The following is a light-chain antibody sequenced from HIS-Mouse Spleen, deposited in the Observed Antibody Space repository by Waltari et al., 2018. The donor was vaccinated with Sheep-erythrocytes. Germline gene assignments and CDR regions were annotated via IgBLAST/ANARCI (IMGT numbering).Light chain of an antibody. CDR2: EGS. CDR1: SRDVGSYNL. Sequence: QSALTQPASVSGSPGQSITISCTGTSRDVGSYNLVSWYQQHPGKAPKLMIYEGSKRPSGVSNRFSGSKSGNTASLTISGLQAEDEADYYCCSYAGSSTPWVFGGGTQLTVL. V-gene: IGLV2-23*01. J-gene: IGLJ3*02. CDR3: CSYAGSSTPWV.